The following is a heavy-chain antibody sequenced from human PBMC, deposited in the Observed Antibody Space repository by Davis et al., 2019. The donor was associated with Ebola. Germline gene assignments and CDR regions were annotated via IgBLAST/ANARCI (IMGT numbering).Heavy chain of an antibody. CDR2: ISYDGSNK. D-gene: IGHD5-18*01. J-gene: IGHJ6*03. V-gene: IGHV3-30-3*01. CDR1: GFTFSSYA. CDR3: AREFADTAMGYYYYMDV. Sequence: GESLKISCAASGFTFSSYAMHWLRQAPGKVLEWVAVISYDGSNKYYADSVKGRFTISRDNSKNTLYLQMNSLRAEDTAVYYCAREFADTAMGYYYYMDVWGKGTTVTVSS.